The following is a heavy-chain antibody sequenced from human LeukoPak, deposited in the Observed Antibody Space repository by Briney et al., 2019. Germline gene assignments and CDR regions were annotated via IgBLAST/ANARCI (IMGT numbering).Heavy chain of an antibody. CDR2: ISGRGDST. Sequence: GGSLRLSCAASGFTFTSYAMSWVRQAPGKGLEWVTGISGRGDSTYYADSVKGRFTISRDNSKNTLYLQMNSLRAGDTAVYYCARGRFYSYTYYFDYWGQGALVTVSS. J-gene: IGHJ4*02. CDR1: GFTFTSYA. CDR3: ARGRFYSYTYYFDY. D-gene: IGHD5-18*01. V-gene: IGHV3-23*01.